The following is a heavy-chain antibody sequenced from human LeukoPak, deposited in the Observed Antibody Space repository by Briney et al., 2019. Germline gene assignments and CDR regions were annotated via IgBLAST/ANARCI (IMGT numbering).Heavy chain of an antibody. J-gene: IGHJ3*02. V-gene: IGHV4-30-4*01. D-gene: IGHD1-26*01. CDR3: AREDSGTYLNPLDI. CDR1: GGSISSCDYY. CDR2: IYYSGST. Sequence: PSETLSLTCTVCGGSISSCDYYWRWIRQPPGKGLEWIGYIYYSGSTYYNPSLKSRVTISVDTSKNQFSLKLSSVTAADTAVYYCAREDSGTYLNPLDIWGQGTVVTVSS.